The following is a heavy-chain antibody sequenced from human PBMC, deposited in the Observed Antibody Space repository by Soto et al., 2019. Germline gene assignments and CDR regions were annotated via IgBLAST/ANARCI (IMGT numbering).Heavy chain of an antibody. CDR2: IYYGKTT. Sequence: PSETLSVTCTVSGASISSSNYYWGWIRQPPGEGLEWIGSIYYGKTTYYNPSLRGRLTMSVDTSKNQFSLKLTSVTAADTAIYHCATGGTIDGDTFYYAMDVWAQGATVTVSS. D-gene: IGHD1-1*01. J-gene: IGHJ6*02. V-gene: IGHV4-39*01. CDR1: GASISSSNYY. CDR3: ATGGTIDGDTFYYAMDV.